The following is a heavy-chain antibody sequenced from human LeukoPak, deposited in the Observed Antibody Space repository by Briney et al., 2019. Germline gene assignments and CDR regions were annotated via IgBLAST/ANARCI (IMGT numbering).Heavy chain of an antibody. J-gene: IGHJ5*02. V-gene: IGHV1-46*01. CDR2: INPSGGST. Sequence: ASVKVSCKASGYTFTSYYMHWVRQAPGQGLEWTGIINPSGGSTSYAQKFQGRVTMTRDTSTSTVYMELSSLRSEDTAVYYCARTIAAAGSLVWFDPWGQGTLVTVSS. CDR1: GYTFTSYY. D-gene: IGHD6-13*01. CDR3: ARTIAAAGSLVWFDP.